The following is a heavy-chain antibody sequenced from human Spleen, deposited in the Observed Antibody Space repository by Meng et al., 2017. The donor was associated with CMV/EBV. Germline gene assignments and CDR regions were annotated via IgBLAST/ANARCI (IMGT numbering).Heavy chain of an antibody. J-gene: IGHJ4*02. CDR2: ISTSSSTK. CDR1: GFSFSSYS. CDR3: ARTDSRYYFDY. Sequence: GGSLRLSCAASGFSFSSYSMNWVRQAPGKGLEWVSYISTSSSTKYYADSVKGRFTISRDNSKNTLYLQMNSLRAEDTAVYYCARTDSRYYFDYWGQGTLVTVSS. V-gene: IGHV3-48*01.